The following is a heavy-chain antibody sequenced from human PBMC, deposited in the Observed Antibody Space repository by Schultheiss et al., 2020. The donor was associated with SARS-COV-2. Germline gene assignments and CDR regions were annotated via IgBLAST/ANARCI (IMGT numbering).Heavy chain of an antibody. V-gene: IGHV3-21*01. D-gene: IGHD3-22*01. CDR3: ARDYEVYYYDSSWNAFDI. Sequence: GGSLRLSCAASGFTVSSNYMSWVRQAPGKGLEWVSSISSSSSYIYYADSVKGRFTISRDNAKNSLYLQMNSLRAEDTAVYYCARDYEVYYYDSSWNAFDIWGQGTMVTVSS. J-gene: IGHJ3*02. CDR1: GFTVSSNY. CDR2: ISSSSSYI.